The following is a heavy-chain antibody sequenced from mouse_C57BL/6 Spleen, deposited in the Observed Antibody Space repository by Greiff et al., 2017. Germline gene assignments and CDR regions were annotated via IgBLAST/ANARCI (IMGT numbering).Heavy chain of an antibody. CDR3: ARRGIYDGYYGYFDV. Sequence: VQLQQPGAELVKPGASVKMSCKASGYTFTSYWITWVKQRPGQGLEWIGDIYPGSGSTNYNEKFKSKATLTVDTSSSTAYMQLSSLTSEDSAVYYCARRGIYDGYYGYFDVWGTGTTVTVSS. J-gene: IGHJ1*03. CDR1: GYTFTSYW. CDR2: IYPGSGST. V-gene: IGHV1-55*01. D-gene: IGHD2-3*01.